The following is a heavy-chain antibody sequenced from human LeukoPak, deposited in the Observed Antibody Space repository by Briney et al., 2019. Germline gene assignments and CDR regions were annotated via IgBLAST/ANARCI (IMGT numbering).Heavy chain of an antibody. V-gene: IGHV1-69*05. J-gene: IGHJ6*03. CDR3: ARGPKGIAALIYYYYYMDV. CDR2: IIPIFGTA. D-gene: IGHD6-13*01. Sequence: SVKVSCKASGGTFSSYAISWVRQAPGQGLEWMGGIIPIFGTANYAQKFQGRVTITTDESTSTAYMELSSLRSEDTAVYYCARGPKGIAALIYYYYYMDVWGKGTTVTVTS. CDR1: GGTFSSYA.